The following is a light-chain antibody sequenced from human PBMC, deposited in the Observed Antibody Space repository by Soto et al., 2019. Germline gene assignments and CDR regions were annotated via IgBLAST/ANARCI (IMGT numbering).Light chain of an antibody. CDR2: GAS. CDR3: QQYVSSPLT. CDR1: QSVSSSY. V-gene: IGKV3-20*01. Sequence: EILLTQSPGTLSLSPGERATLSCRASQSVSSSYLAWYQKKPGQAPRLLIYGASSRATGIPDRFSGSGSGTDFTLTSSRREPEDFAVYYCQQYVSSPLTFGGGTKVDIK. J-gene: IGKJ4*01.